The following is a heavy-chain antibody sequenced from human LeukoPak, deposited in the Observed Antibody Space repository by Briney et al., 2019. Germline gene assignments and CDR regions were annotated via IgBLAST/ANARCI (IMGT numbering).Heavy chain of an antibody. J-gene: IGHJ3*02. Sequence: PGGSLRLSCAASGFTFSSYAMSWVRQAPGKGLEWVSAISGSRGSTYYADSVKGRFTISRDNSKNTLYLQMNSLRAEDTAVYYCAKERRLRLGELSDRNSDAFDIWGQGTMVTVSS. D-gene: IGHD3-16*02. V-gene: IGHV3-23*01. CDR3: AKERRLRLGELSDRNSDAFDI. CDR2: ISGSRGST. CDR1: GFTFSSYA.